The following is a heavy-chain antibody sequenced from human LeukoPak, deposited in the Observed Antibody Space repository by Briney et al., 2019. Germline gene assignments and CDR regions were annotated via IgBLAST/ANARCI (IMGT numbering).Heavy chain of an antibody. CDR2: INGGGDAT. D-gene: IGHD2-2*01. V-gene: IGHV3-23*01. J-gene: IGHJ3*02. Sequence: GGSLRLSCAASGFSFNNNAMSWVRQAPGKGLEWVSAINGGGDATEYADSVKGRFTISRDNSKKTLYLQMNSLRPEDTAVYYCARCTASCYANAFDIWGQGTMVTVSS. CDR1: GFSFNNNA. CDR3: ARCTASCYANAFDI.